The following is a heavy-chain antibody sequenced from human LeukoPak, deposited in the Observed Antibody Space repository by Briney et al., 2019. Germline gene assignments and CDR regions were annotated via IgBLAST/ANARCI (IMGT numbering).Heavy chain of an antibody. CDR3: ARRRGYSYGYHY. J-gene: IGHJ4*02. D-gene: IGHD5-18*01. CDR1: GGSISGYY. Sequence: PSETLSLTCTVSGGSISGYYWSWIRQPPGKGLEWIGEIDHSGSTNYTPSLKSRVTISVDTSKNQVSLKLSSVTAADTAVYYCARRRGYSYGYHYWGLGTLVSVSS. V-gene: IGHV4-34*01. CDR2: IDHSGST.